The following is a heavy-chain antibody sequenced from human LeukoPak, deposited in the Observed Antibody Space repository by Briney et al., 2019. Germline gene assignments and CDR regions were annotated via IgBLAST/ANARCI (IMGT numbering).Heavy chain of an antibody. V-gene: IGHV3-30*04. J-gene: IGHJ4*02. D-gene: IGHD3-22*01. CDR3: ARDVYYDSSGPLDY. CDR2: ISYDGSNK. CDR1: GFTFSSYA. Sequence: PGGSLRLSCAASGFTFSSYAMHWVRQAPGKGLEWVAVISYDGSNKYYADSVKGRVTISRDNSKNTLYLQMNSLRAEDAAVYYCARDVYYDSSGPLDYWGQGTLVTVSS.